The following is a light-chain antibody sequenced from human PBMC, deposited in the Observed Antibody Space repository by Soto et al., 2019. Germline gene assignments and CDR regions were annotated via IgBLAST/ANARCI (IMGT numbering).Light chain of an antibody. J-gene: IGLJ2*01. CDR1: RTDIDGYGY. V-gene: IGLV2-14*03. Sequence: QSVLTQPASVSGSPGQSIAISCTGVRTDIDGYGYVSWYQQHPGQAPQLIIYDVYNRPSGVSHRFSGSKSGDTASLTISGLQAVDEADYYCPSYTSSTPFSAFGGGT. CDR3: PSYTSSTPFSA. CDR2: DVY.